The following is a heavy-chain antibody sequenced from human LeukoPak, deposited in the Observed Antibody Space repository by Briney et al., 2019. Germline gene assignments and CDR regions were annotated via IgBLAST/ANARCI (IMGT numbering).Heavy chain of an antibody. CDR3: ARDRKITTTVVVSDY. Sequence: HVASVKVSCKVSGYNFTTIGITWVRQAPGQGLEWMGWISAYNGFTTYAPKFQDKVTMTTDSPTGTAYLELWSLTSDDTAVYFYARDRKITTTVVVSDYWGQGTLVTVSS. D-gene: IGHD3-22*01. CDR2: ISAYNGFT. CDR1: GYNFTTIG. V-gene: IGHV1-18*01. J-gene: IGHJ4*02.